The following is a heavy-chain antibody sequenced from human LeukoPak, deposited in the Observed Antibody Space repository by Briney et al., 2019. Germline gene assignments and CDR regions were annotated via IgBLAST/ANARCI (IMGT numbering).Heavy chain of an antibody. Sequence: ASVKVSCKASGYTFTSYDINWVRQATGQGLEWMGWMNPNSGNTGYAQKFQGRVTMTRNTSISTAYMELSSLRSEDTAVYYCARGRGIAAARGGKKNWFDPWGQGTLVTVSS. CDR1: GYTFTSYD. V-gene: IGHV1-8*01. CDR3: ARGRGIAAARGGKKNWFDP. J-gene: IGHJ5*02. D-gene: IGHD6-13*01. CDR2: MNPNSGNT.